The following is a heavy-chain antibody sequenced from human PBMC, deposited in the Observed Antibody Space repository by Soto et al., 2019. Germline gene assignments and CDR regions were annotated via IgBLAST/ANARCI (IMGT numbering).Heavy chain of an antibody. J-gene: IGHJ6*02. D-gene: IGHD2-2*01. Sequence: SETLSLTCAVSGGSISCGGYSWSWIRQPPGKGLEWIGYIYHSGSTYYKPSLKSRVTISVDRSKNQFSLRLRSVTAADTAVYYCARRKGNCVSTSCHGYYGMDVWGQGTTVT. CDR1: GGSISCGGYS. CDR3: ARRKGNCVSTSCHGYYGMDV. V-gene: IGHV4-30-2*01. CDR2: IYHSGST.